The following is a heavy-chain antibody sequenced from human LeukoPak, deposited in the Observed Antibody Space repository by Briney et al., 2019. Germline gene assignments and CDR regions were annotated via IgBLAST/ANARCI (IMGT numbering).Heavy chain of an antibody. V-gene: IGHV6-1*01. J-gene: IGHJ4*02. D-gene: IGHD3-22*01. CDR3: EADYYDSSGYLGY. CDR2: TYYRSKWYN. CDR1: GDSVFSVSAS. Sequence: SQTFSLTCAISGDSVFSVSASWNWIRQSPSRGLEWLGRTYYRSKWYNDYAVSVKSRITINPDTSKNQFSLQLNSVTPEDTAVYYCEADYYDSSGYLGYWGQGTLVTVSS.